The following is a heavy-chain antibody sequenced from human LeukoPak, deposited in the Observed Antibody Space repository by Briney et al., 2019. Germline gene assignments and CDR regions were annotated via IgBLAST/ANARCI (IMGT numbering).Heavy chain of an antibody. Sequence: GGSLRLSCAASGFTFGGYWMSWVRQAPGKGLEWVANIKEDGSEKYYPDSVEGRFTISRDNAKNSLYLQMNSLRVEDTALYYCARGSGWLDYWGQGSLVTVSS. V-gene: IGHV3-7*01. CDR2: IKEDGSEK. D-gene: IGHD3-9*01. CDR1: GFTFGGYW. CDR3: ARGSGWLDY. J-gene: IGHJ4*02.